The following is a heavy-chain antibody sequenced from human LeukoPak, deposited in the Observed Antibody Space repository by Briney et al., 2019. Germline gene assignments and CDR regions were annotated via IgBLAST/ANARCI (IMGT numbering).Heavy chain of an antibody. CDR2: IYTSGST. J-gene: IGHJ4*02. CDR1: GGSISSYY. Sequence: SETLSLTCTVSGGSISSYYWSWIRQPAGKGLEWIGRIYTSGSTDYNPSLKSRVTMSVGTFKNQFSLKLSSVTAADTAVYYCARGLDSSGYPFYFDYWGQGTLVTVSS. CDR3: ARGLDSSGYPFYFDY. V-gene: IGHV4-4*07. D-gene: IGHD3-22*01.